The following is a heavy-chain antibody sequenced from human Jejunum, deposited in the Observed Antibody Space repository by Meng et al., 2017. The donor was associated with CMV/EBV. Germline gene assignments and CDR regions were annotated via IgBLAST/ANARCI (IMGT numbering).Heavy chain of an antibody. D-gene: IGHD5-12*01. CDR2: MFHNGNS. Sequence: GVSISSSNWWNWVRQTPGKGLEWIGEMFHNGNSNYSPSLTSRLRISLDSSKNEVSLILSAVTAADTAVYYCATARRGCSADSCWLENWSQGTLVTVSS. V-gene: IGHV4-4*02. J-gene: IGHJ4*02. CDR1: GVSISSSNW. CDR3: ATARRGCSADSCWLEN.